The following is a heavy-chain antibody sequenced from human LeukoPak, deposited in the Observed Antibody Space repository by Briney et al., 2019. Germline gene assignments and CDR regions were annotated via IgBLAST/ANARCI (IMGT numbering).Heavy chain of an antibody. CDR2: IWYDGNNK. CDR3: TRDDGTSIKYYFDY. Sequence: GGSLRLSCAAYGFTFSSYGMHWVRQAPGKGLEWVAVIWYDGNNKYYADSVKGRFTISRDNSKNTLYLQMNSLRAEDTAVYYCTRDDGTSIKYYFDYWGQGTLATVSS. CDR1: GFTFSSYG. D-gene: IGHD1-1*01. V-gene: IGHV3-33*01. J-gene: IGHJ4*02.